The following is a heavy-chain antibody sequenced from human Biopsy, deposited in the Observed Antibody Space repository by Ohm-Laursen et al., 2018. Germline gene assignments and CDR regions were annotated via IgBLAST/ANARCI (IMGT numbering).Heavy chain of an antibody. CDR1: GYTFTAFS. CDR3: ARGRRHCSGTCSRWYFDL. D-gene: IGHD2-2*01. V-gene: IGHV1-2*02. CDR2: INPKSGDT. Sequence: ASVKASCTPSGYTFTAFSVHWLRQAPGQGLEWMGWINPKSGDTDYPQNFQGRVSMTRDTSISTAYMDLSRLRSDDTAVYYCARGRRHCSGTCSRWYFDLWGRGTLVTVSS. J-gene: IGHJ2*01.